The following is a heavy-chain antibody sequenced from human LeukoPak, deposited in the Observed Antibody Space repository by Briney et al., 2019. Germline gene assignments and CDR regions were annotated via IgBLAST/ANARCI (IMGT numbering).Heavy chain of an antibody. Sequence: GASVKVSCKVSGYTLTELSMHWVRQAPGKGLEWMGGFDPEDGETIYAQKFQGRVTMTEDTSTDTAYMELSSLRSEDTAVYYCAREGRIGYCSSTSCYRSWFDPWGQGTLVTVSS. CDR3: AREGRIGYCSSTSCYRSWFDP. CDR1: GYTLTELS. V-gene: IGHV1-24*01. CDR2: FDPEDGET. D-gene: IGHD2-2*01. J-gene: IGHJ5*02.